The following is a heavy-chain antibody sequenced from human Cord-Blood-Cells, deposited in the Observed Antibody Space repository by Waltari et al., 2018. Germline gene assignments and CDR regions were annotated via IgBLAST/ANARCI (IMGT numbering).Heavy chain of an antibody. CDR2: IYYSGST. D-gene: IGHD6-13*01. Sequence: QMQLQESGPGMVKPSETLSLTCTVSGGSLSSSDWSWIRQHPGKGLEWIGYIYYSGSTNYNPSLKSRVTISVDTSKNQFSLKLSSVTAADTAVYYCARSSWYFDYWGQGTLVTVSS. CDR1: GGSLSSSD. CDR3: ARSSWYFDY. J-gene: IGHJ4*02. V-gene: IGHV4-59*01.